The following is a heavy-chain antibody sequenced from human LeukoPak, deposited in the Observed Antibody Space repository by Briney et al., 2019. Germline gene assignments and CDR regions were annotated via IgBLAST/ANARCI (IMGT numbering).Heavy chain of an antibody. Sequence: PSETLSLTCSVSGGSISSYYWSWIRQPPGKGLEWIGYMHYSGSTNYNPSLKSRVTISLNTSKNQFSLKLSSVAAADTAVYYYARGMYSFDYWGQGTLLTVSS. CDR2: MHYSGST. CDR1: GGSISSYY. CDR3: ARGMYSFDY. V-gene: IGHV4-59*01. J-gene: IGHJ4*02.